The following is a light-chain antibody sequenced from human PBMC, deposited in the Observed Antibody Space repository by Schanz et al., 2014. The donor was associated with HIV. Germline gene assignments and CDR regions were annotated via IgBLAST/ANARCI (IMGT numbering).Light chain of an antibody. CDR3: QQYGNSPYT. J-gene: IGKJ2*01. Sequence: EIVLTQSPGTLSLSPGERATLSCRASQSVSSNFLAWYQQKPGQAPRLLIYGAFTRATGIPVRFSGRGSGTEFTLTISGLQSEDFALYYCQQYGNSPYTFGQGTNLEIK. V-gene: IGKV3-20*01. CDR1: QSVSSNF. CDR2: GAF.